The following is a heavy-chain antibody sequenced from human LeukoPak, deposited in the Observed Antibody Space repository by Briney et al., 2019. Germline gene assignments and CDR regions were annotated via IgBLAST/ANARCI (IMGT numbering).Heavy chain of an antibody. CDR3: ARADSSIAARLSRSSIFNYYYYMDV. CDR1: GFTFISYW. CDR2: IKQDGSEK. V-gene: IGHV3-7*01. J-gene: IGHJ6*03. Sequence: GGSLRLSCAASGFTFISYWMSWVRQAPGKGLEWVANIKQDGSEKYYVDSVRGRFTISRDNAKNSLYLQMNSLRAEDTAVYYCARADSSIAARLSRSSIFNYYYYMDVWGKGTTVTVSS. D-gene: IGHD6-6*01.